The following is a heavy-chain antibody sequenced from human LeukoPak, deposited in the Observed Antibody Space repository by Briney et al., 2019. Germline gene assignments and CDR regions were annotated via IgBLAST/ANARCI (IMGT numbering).Heavy chain of an antibody. D-gene: IGHD1-1*01. CDR1: GGSISSSSYY. CDR3: ARHTGTTGVDY. CDR2: IYYSGST. Sequence: SETLSLTCTVSGGSISSSSYYWGWIRQPPGKGLEWIGSIYYSGSTYYNPSLKSRVTISVDTSKNQFSLKLSSVTAADTAVYYCARHTGTTGVDYWGQGTLVTVSS. J-gene: IGHJ4*02. V-gene: IGHV4-39*01.